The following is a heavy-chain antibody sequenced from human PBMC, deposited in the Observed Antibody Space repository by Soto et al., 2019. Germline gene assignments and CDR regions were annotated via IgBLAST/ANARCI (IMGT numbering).Heavy chain of an antibody. D-gene: IGHD2-2*02. Sequence: QVQLVESGGGVVQSGWSLTLSCAPSGFTVNLYGVHWVRQAPGKGLEWVGLLWYDGIRQDYVDSVRGRFTISRDSSTNTVYLQMNSLRVEDTAVYFCVRENTPPFLDSWGQGTQVTVTS. J-gene: IGHJ4*02. CDR1: GFTVNLYG. V-gene: IGHV3-33*01. CDR3: VRENTPPFLDS. CDR2: LWYDGIRQ.